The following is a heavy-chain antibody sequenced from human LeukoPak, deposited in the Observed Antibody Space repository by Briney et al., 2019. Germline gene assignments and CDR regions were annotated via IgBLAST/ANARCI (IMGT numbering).Heavy chain of an antibody. D-gene: IGHD2-8*01. CDR3: AGGSVLMVYYA. Sequence: GGSLRLSCAASGFTFSSYEMNWARQAPGKGLEWVSLIYSNGITYYADSVKGRFTISRHNSKNTLYLQMNSLRVEDTAVYYCAGGSVLMVYYAWGQGTLVTVSS. J-gene: IGHJ4*02. CDR2: IYSNGIT. V-gene: IGHV3-53*04. CDR1: GFTFSSYE.